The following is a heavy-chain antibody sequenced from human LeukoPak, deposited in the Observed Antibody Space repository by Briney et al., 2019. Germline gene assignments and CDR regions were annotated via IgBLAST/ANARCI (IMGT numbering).Heavy chain of an antibody. V-gene: IGHV1-2*02. CDR1: GYTFTGYY. CDR3: ARIDSITRDDAFDI. D-gene: IGHD2/OR15-2a*01. CDR2: INPNSGGT. J-gene: IGHJ3*02. Sequence: ASVKVSCKASGYTFTGYYMHWVRQAPGQGLEWMGWINPNSGGTNYAQKFQGRVTMTRDTSISTAYMELSRLRSDDTAVYYCARIDSITRDDAFDIWGQGTMVTVSS.